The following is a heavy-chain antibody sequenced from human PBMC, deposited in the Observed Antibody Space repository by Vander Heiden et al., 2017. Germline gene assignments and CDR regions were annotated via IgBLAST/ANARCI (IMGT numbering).Heavy chain of an antibody. CDR2: ISSSGSTI. V-gene: IGHV3-48*03. CDR3: ARDAPVLLTGSTYYYYGMDV. D-gene: IGHD3-9*01. CDR1: GITFRSYE. Sequence: EVQLVESGGGLVQPGGSMRLSCAASGITFRSYEMNWVRQAPGKGLEWVSYISSSGSTIYYADSVKGRFTISRDNAKNSLYLQMNSLRAEDTAVYYCARDAPVLLTGSTYYYYGMDVWGQGTTVTVSS. J-gene: IGHJ6*02.